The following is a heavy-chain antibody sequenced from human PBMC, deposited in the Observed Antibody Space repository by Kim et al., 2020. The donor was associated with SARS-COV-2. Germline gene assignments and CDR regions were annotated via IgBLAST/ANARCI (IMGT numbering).Heavy chain of an antibody. D-gene: IGHD3-9*01. CDR3: ARGHVLRYFDWTRLDY. V-gene: IGHV1-69*01. Sequence: KFQGRVTITADESTTTAYMELSSLRSEDTAVYYCARGHVLRYFDWTRLDYWGQGTLVTVSS. J-gene: IGHJ4*02.